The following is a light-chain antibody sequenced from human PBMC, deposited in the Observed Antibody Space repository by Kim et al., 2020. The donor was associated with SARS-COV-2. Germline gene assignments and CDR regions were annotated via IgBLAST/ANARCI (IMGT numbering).Light chain of an antibody. CDR3: QQYGSSSTWT. J-gene: IGKJ1*01. Sequence: EIVLTQSPGTLSLSPGDRATLSCRASQNVASSYLAWFQQKPGQSPRLLIYDASRRATGIPDRFSGSGSGTEFTLTISRLEPDDFAVYYCQQYGSSSTWTFGQGTKVDIK. CDR1: QNVASSY. CDR2: DAS. V-gene: IGKV3-20*01.